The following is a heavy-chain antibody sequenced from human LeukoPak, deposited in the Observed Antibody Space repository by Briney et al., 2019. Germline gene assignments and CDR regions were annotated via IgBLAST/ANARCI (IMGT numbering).Heavy chain of an antibody. CDR1: GFTFSSYG. D-gene: IGHD2-15*01. J-gene: IGHJ5*02. CDR2: IGVGGTFT. CDR3: ARGAVYCSDGSCYGWFDP. Sequence: PGGSLSLAWTASGFTFSSYGMNWVRQAPGKWLEWVSCIGVGGTFTYYADSVKSRFTISSDNAKKTLYLQMNSLRAEDTAVYYCARGAVYCSDGSCYGWFDPWGQGTLVTVSS. V-gene: IGHV3-21*01.